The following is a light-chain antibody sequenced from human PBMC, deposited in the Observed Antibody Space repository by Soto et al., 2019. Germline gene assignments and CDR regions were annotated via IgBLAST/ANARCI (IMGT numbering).Light chain of an antibody. V-gene: IGLV1-44*01. Sequence: QSVLTQPPSASGTTGQRVTISCSGSSSNIGSNSVNWYRQLPGTAPKLLIYRNNQRPSGVPDRFSGSKSGTSASLAISGLQSEDEADYYCAAWDDSLDGGVFGGGTKVTVL. J-gene: IGLJ3*02. CDR2: RNN. CDR1: SSNIGSNS. CDR3: AAWDDSLDGGV.